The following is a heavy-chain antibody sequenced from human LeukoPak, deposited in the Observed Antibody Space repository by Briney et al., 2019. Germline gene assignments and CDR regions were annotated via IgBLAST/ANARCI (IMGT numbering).Heavy chain of an antibody. J-gene: IGHJ4*02. V-gene: IGHV4-59*01. Sequence: PSETLSLTCTVSGASISHYYWSWIRQPPGRGLEWIGCAFYTGSTNYNPSLKSRVTISIDTSKSQFSLRLTPVTAADTAIYYCASLSHCSTSSCFDYWGRGTLVTVSS. CDR2: AFYTGST. CDR3: ASLSHCSTSSCFDY. CDR1: GASISHYY. D-gene: IGHD2-2*01.